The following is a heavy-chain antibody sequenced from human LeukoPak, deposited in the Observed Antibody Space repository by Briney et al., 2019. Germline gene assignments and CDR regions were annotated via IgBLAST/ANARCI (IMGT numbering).Heavy chain of an antibody. CDR3: VKTHYYDSSDFFDY. CDR2: ITTNGGST. CDR1: GFTFSSYA. Sequence: PGGSLRLSCSASGFTFSSYAMHWVRQAQGKGLEYVSGITTNGGSTYYADSVKGRFTISRDNSKNTLYLQMSSLRPEDTSVYYCVKTHYYDSSDFFDYWGQGTLVTVSS. J-gene: IGHJ4*02. V-gene: IGHV3-64D*09. D-gene: IGHD3-22*01.